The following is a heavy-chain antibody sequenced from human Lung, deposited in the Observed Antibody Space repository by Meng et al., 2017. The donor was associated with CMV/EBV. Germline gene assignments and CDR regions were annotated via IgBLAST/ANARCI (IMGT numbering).Heavy chain of an antibody. CDR1: GFTFGDYA. D-gene: IGHD3-22*01. Sequence: SLKISCTASGFTFGDYAMSWVRQAPGKGLEWVGFIRSKAYGGKTEYAASVKGRFTISRDDSKSIAYLQMNSLKTEDTAVYYCTRALDYYDSRAFYYYYGMAFWGPWTXVNGAS. J-gene: IGHJ6*02. CDR2: IRSKAYGGKT. V-gene: IGHV3-49*04. CDR3: TRALDYYDSRAFYYYYGMAF.